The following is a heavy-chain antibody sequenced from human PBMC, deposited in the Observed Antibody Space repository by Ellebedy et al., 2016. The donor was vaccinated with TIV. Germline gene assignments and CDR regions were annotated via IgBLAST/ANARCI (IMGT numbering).Heavy chain of an antibody. Sequence: GESLKISCAASGFTFSRSGMHWVRQAPGKGLDWVAIIWYDGSIQYYADSVKGRFTISRDNSKNTLYLQMNSLRDEDTAVYFCATVSDGVWYADCWGQGTLVTVSS. CDR2: IWYDGSIQ. J-gene: IGHJ4*02. CDR3: ATVSDGVWYADC. V-gene: IGHV3-33*01. D-gene: IGHD6-19*01. CDR1: GFTFSRSG.